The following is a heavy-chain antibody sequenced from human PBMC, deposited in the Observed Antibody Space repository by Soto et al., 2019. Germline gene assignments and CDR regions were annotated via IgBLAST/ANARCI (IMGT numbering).Heavy chain of an antibody. D-gene: IGHD3-16*01. J-gene: IGHJ6*02. CDR1: GYTFTSYG. Sequence: QVQLVQSGAEVKKPGASVKVSCKASGYTFTSYGFSWVRQAPGQGLEWMGWINGYTGNTHYAQKFQGRVTMTTDTPTSTAYMALWTLISDDTAVYYCARSWVTGKGGMDVWGQGTTVTVSS. CDR3: ARSWVTGKGGMDV. CDR2: INGYTGNT. V-gene: IGHV1-18*01.